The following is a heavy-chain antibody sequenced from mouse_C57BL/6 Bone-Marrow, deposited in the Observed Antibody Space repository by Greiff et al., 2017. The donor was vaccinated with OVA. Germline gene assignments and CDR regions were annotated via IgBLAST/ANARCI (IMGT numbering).Heavy chain of an antibody. CDR1: GYTFTSYG. CDR2: IYPRSGNT. CDR3: AKEGDGYYLYYAMDY. J-gene: IGHJ4*01. V-gene: IGHV1-81*01. Sequence: SGAELARPGASVKLSCKASGYTFTSYGISWVKQRTGQGLEWIGEIYPRSGNTYYNEKFKGKATLTADKSSSTAYMELRSLTSEDSAVYFCAKEGDGYYLYYAMDYWGQGTSVTVSS. D-gene: IGHD2-3*01.